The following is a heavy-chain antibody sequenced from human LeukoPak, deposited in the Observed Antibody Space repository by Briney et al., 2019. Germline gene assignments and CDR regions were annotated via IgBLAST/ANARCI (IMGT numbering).Heavy chain of an antibody. CDR1: GFTLSSRW. CDR3: ATYDSWSGYNIAY. V-gene: IGHV3-7*03. J-gene: IGHJ4*02. Sequence: GGSLRLSCVVTGFTLSSRWMMWVRQAPGEGLEWMTNINRDGSEKNYVDSVKGRFTITRDNAENSLYLQMNSLKVEDSAIYYCATYDSWSGYNIAYWGQGTLVTVSS. CDR2: INRDGSEK. D-gene: IGHD3-3*01.